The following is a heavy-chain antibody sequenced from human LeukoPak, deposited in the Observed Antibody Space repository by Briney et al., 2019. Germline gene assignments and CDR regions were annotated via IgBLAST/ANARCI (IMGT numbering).Heavy chain of an antibody. Sequence: GGSLRLSCAASGFTVSSNYMSWVRQAPGKGLEWVSVIYTGGSTYYADSVKGRFTISRDNSKNTLFLQMNSLRAEDTAVYYCARATRIAAAEYYFDYWGQGTLVTVSS. J-gene: IGHJ4*02. V-gene: IGHV3-53*01. CDR3: ARATRIAAAEYYFDY. D-gene: IGHD6-13*01. CDR2: IYTGGST. CDR1: GFTVSSNY.